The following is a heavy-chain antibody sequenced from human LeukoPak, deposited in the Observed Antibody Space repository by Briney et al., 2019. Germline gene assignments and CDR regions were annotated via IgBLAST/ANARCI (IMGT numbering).Heavy chain of an antibody. Sequence: GASVKVSCKASGYTFTSYYMHWVRQAPGQGLEWMGIINPNDGSASYAQKFQGRVTMTRDASTSTVYMDLSSLRSEDTAVYYCARRLNYYGSSGDFYDYFDYWGQGTLVTAAS. D-gene: IGHD3-22*01. J-gene: IGHJ4*02. CDR3: ARRLNYYGSSGDFYDYFDY. CDR2: INPNDGSA. CDR1: GYTFTSYY. V-gene: IGHV1-46*01.